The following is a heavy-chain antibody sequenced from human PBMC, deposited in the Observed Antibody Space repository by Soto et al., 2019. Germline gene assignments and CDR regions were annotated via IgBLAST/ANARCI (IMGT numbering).Heavy chain of an antibody. Sequence: GGSLRLSCAASGFTFSSYAMSWVRQAPGKGLEWVSAISGSGGSTYYADSVKGRFTISRDNSKNTLYLQMNSLRAEDKGVYYRAKGPLDCSGGSCYSSYYYYYMDVWGKGTTVTVSS. D-gene: IGHD2-15*01. J-gene: IGHJ6*03. CDR3: AKGPLDCSGGSCYSSYYYYYMDV. V-gene: IGHV3-23*01. CDR1: GFTFSSYA. CDR2: ISGSGGST.